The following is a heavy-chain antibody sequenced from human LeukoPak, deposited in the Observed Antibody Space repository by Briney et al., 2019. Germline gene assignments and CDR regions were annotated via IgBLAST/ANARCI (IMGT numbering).Heavy chain of an antibody. CDR1: GFTFSSYG. CDR3: ARTYYDILTGYHRFDY. V-gene: IGHV3-30*02. CDR2: IRYDGSNK. D-gene: IGHD3-9*01. J-gene: IGHJ4*02. Sequence: PGGSLRLSCAASGFTFSSYGMHWVRQAPGKGLEWVAFIRYDGSNKYYADSVKGRFTISRDNSKNTLYLQMNSLRAEDTAVYYCARTYYDILTGYHRFDYWGQGTLVTVSS.